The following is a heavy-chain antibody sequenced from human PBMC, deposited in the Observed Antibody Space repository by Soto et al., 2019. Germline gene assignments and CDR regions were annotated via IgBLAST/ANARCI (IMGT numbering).Heavy chain of an antibody. J-gene: IGHJ4*02. CDR2: ISYDGSNT. V-gene: IGHV3-30-3*01. D-gene: IGHD6-13*01. CDR3: ARDRIYSSSWYDY. Sequence: QVQLVESGGGVVQPGRSLRLSCAASGFTFSSYAMHWVRQAPGKGLEWVAVISYDGSNTYYADSVKGRFTISRDNSKNTLNLQMNSLRAEDTAVYYCARDRIYSSSWYDYWGQGTLVTVSS. CDR1: GFTFSSYA.